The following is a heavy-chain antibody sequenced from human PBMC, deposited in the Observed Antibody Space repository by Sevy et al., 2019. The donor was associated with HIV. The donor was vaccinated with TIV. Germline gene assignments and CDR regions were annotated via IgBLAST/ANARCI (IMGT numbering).Heavy chain of an antibody. D-gene: IGHD1-26*01. CDR1: GGYISGGNYF. J-gene: IGHJ4*01. CDR3: ARDSGNYPYYFDY. CDR2: IHYSGTT. V-gene: IGHV4-61*01. Sequence: SETLSLTWTVSGGYISGGNYFWSWIRQSPGKGLEWIGYIHYSGTTNYDPSLKSRVTISVDTSKNQFSLKLRSVTAADTAVYYCARDSGNYPYYFDYWGQGSLVTVSS.